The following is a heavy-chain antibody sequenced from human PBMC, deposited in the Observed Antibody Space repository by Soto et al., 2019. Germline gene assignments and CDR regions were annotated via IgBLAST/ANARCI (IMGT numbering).Heavy chain of an antibody. V-gene: IGHV3-21*01. CDR3: ARDSDSSYYFDY. CDR1: GFTFSSYS. CDR2: ISSSSSYI. J-gene: IGHJ4*02. Sequence: GGSLRLSCAASGFTFSSYSMNWVRQAPGKGLEWVSRISSSSSYIYYADSVKGRFTISRDNAKNSLYLQMNSLRAEDTAVYYCARDSDSSYYFDYWGQGTLVTVSS. D-gene: IGHD3-10*01.